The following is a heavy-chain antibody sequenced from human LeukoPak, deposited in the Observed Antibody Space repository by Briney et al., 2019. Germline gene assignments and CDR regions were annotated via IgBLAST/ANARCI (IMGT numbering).Heavy chain of an antibody. J-gene: IGHJ6*02. CDR2: IWYDGSNK. CDR3: ATGFTSYYYYYGMDV. CDR1: GFTFSSYG. Sequence: GGSLRLSCAASGFTFSSYGMHWVRQAPGKGLEWVAVIWYDGSNKYYADSVKGRFAISRDNSKNTLYLQMNSLRAEDTAVYYCATGFTSYYYYYGMDVWGQGTTVTVSS. V-gene: IGHV3-33*01.